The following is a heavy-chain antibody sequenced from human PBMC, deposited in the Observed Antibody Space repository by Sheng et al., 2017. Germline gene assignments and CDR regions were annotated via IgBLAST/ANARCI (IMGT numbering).Heavy chain of an antibody. CDR2: IKRDGSEK. CDR3: AKVGIVGATLYYLDS. Sequence: EVQLVESGGGLVQPGGSLRLSCAASGFTFSSYWMSWVRQAPGKGLEWVANIKRDGSEKYFVDSVKGRFTISRDNAKNSLYLQMNSLRAEDTAVYYCAKVGIVGATLYYLDSWGLGTLVTVSS. V-gene: IGHV3-7*01. D-gene: IGHD1-26*01. J-gene: IGHJ4*02. CDR1: GFTFSSYW.